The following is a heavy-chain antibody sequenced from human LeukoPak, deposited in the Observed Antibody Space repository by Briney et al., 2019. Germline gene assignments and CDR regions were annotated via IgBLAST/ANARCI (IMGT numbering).Heavy chain of an antibody. D-gene: IGHD2-2*01. CDR1: GGSLSSHY. Sequence: KSSETLSLTCSVSGGSLSSHYWSWIRQPPGKGLELIGHIHDTGSTFYNPSLRGRGTISLDTSNNQFSLKLTSMTAADTAVYYCARFSSGCSTSSCYLTYWGQGTLVTVS. J-gene: IGHJ4*02. CDR3: ARFSSGCSTSSCYLTY. CDR2: IHDTGST. V-gene: IGHV4-59*11.